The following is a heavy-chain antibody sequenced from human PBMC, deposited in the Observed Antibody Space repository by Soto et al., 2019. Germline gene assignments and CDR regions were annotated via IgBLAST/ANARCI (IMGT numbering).Heavy chain of an antibody. V-gene: IGHV3-33*01. CDR3: ARDDIPGIAVATYGMDV. CDR2: VWYDGTNI. J-gene: IGHJ6*02. Sequence: QVQLVESGGGVVQPGRSLRLSCAASGFTFSDYGMHWVRQAPGKGLEWVAVVWYDGTNIHYGDSVKGRFTISRDNSKNTLYLEMNGLRAGDTAMYYCARDDIPGIAVATYGMDVWGQGTTVTVSS. D-gene: IGHD6-19*01. CDR1: GFTFSDYG.